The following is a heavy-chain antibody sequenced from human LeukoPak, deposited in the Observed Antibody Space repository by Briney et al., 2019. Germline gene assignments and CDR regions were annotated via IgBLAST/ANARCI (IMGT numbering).Heavy chain of an antibody. Sequence: GGSLRLSCAASGFAFSSYGMHWVRQAPGKGLEWVSFIGNNENDKKYADPVKGRFTISRDNAKNSLYLQMNSLRAEDTALYYCARDLVVAGTGFGYWGQGTLVTVSS. D-gene: IGHD6-19*01. CDR1: GFAFSSYG. V-gene: IGHV3-30*02. CDR3: ARDLVVAGTGFGY. CDR2: IGNNENDK. J-gene: IGHJ4*02.